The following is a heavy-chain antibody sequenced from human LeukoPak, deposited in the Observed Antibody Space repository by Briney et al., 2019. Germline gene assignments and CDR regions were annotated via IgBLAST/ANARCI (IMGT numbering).Heavy chain of an antibody. Sequence: LETLSLTCAVYGGSFSGYYWSWIRQPPGKGLEWIGEINHSGSTNYNPSLKSLVTISVDTSKNQFSLKLSSVTAADTAVYYCARAFRGESTIHELRDDLTPNNYFDYWGQGTLVTVSS. D-gene: IGHD3-16*01. CDR3: ARAFRGESTIHELRDDLTPNNYFDY. CDR2: INHSGST. V-gene: IGHV4-34*01. J-gene: IGHJ4*02. CDR1: GGSFSGYY.